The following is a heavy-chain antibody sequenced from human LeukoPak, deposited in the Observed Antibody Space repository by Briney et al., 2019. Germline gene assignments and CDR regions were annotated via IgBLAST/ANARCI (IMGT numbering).Heavy chain of an antibody. CDR3: ARVRHQTYYDFWSGYYN. CDR2: INPKSGGT. Sequence: ASVKVSCKASGYTFTDFFIHRVRQAPGQGLEWMGWINPKSGGTNYAQKFQGRVTMTRDTSISTAYMELRRLRSDDTAVYYCARVRHQTYYDFWSGYYNWGQGTLVTVSS. D-gene: IGHD3-3*01. V-gene: IGHV1-2*02. J-gene: IGHJ4*02. CDR1: GYTFTDFF.